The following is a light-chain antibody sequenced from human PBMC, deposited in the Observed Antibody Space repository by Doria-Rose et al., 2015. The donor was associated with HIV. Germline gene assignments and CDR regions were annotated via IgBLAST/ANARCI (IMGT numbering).Light chain of an antibody. V-gene: IGKV3-20*01. Sequence: EVVLTQSPGTLSLSPGERATLSCRASQSVSANYLAWYQQRPGQSPRLLIDAASGRATDIPDRFSGSGSGTDFTLTISRLEPEAFAVYYCHQYASSRTFGQGTKVEIK. J-gene: IGKJ1*01. CDR3: HQYASSRT. CDR1: QSVSANY. CDR2: AAS.